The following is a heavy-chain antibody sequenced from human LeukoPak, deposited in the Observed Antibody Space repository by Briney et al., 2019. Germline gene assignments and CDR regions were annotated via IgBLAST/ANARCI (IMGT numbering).Heavy chain of an antibody. J-gene: IGHJ6*02. D-gene: IGHD6-13*01. CDR1: GYTFTSYD. CDR2: MNPNSGNT. V-gene: IGHV1-8*01. CDR3: ARDSSSWSYYYYGMDV. Sequence: ASVKVSCKASGYTFTSYDINWVRQATGQGLEWMGWMNPNSGNTGYAQKFQGRVTMTRNTSISTAYMELSSLRSEDTAVYYCARDSSSWSYYYYGMDVWGQGTTVTVSS.